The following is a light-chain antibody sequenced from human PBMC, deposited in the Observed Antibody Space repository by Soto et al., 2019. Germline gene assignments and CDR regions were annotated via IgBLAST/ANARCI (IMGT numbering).Light chain of an antibody. Sequence: DIQMTQSPSTLSASVGDRVTITCRASQSLNNWLAWFQQKPGKAPRLLIYKVSNLESGVPSRFSGSGSETEFTLTISSLQPGDFATYYCQQYNSYSWTFGQGTKVEIK. J-gene: IGKJ1*01. CDR2: KVS. CDR3: QQYNSYSWT. CDR1: QSLNNW. V-gene: IGKV1-5*03.